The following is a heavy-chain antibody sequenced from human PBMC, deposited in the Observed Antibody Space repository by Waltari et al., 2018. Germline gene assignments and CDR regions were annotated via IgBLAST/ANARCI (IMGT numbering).Heavy chain of an antibody. CDR2: IRSKANSYAT. CDR3: TRQSSGRDY. V-gene: IGHV3-73*01. CDR1: GFTFSGSA. J-gene: IGHJ4*02. D-gene: IGHD6-19*01. Sequence: EVQLVESGGGLVQPGGSLNLPCAASGFTFSGSAMHWVRQASGKGLEWVGRIRSKANSYATAYAASVKGRFTISRDDSKNTAYLQMNSLKTEDTAVYYCTRQSSGRDYWGQGTLVTVSS.